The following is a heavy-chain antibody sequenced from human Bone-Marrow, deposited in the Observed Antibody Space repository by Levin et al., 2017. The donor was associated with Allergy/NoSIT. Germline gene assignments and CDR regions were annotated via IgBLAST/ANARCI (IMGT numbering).Heavy chain of an antibody. D-gene: IGHD3-9*01. CDR1: GFTFSNYA. J-gene: IGHJ4*02. V-gene: IGHV3-23*01. Sequence: GESLKISCVASGFTFSNYAMNWVRQAPGKGLEWVSGISVSGSGVSSTYYADSVKGRFTISRDNSKNTLYLQMNSLRAEDTAVYYCAKDSDWLFSYFDYWGQGTLVTVSS. CDR3: AKDSDWLFSYFDY. CDR2: ISVSGSGVSST.